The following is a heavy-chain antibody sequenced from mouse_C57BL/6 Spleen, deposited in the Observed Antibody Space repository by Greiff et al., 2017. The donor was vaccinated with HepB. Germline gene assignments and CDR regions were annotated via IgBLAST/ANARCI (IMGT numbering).Heavy chain of an antibody. CDR1: GFTFSSYA. Sequence: EVKLMESGEGLVKPGGSLKLSCAASGFTFSSYAMSWVRQTPEKRLEWVAYISSGGDYIYYADTVKGRFTISRDNARNTLYLQMSSLKSEDTAMYYCTRLTGPYYYAMDYWGQGTSVTVSS. D-gene: IGHD4-1*01. J-gene: IGHJ4*01. CDR3: TRLTGPYYYAMDY. V-gene: IGHV5-9-1*02. CDR2: ISSGGDYI.